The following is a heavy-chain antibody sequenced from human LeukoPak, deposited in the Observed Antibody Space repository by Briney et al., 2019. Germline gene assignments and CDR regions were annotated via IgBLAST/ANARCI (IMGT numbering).Heavy chain of an antibody. CDR1: GYTFTDYY. CDR3: ARGQGERELN. Sequence: ASVKVSCKAPGYTFTDYYMHWVRQAPGQGLEWMGRINPTSGGTTYAQKFQDRVTMTRDMSITTAYMELNRLRSDDTAVYYCARGQGERELNWGQGTLVTVSS. J-gene: IGHJ4*02. V-gene: IGHV1-2*06. CDR2: INPTSGGT. D-gene: IGHD1-26*01.